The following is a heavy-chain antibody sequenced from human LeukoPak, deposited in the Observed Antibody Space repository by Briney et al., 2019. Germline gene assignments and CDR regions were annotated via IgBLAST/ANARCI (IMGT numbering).Heavy chain of an antibody. CDR3: ARDRWGSSGYFTYFDS. CDR2: IYTSGST. J-gene: IGHJ4*02. V-gene: IGHV4-4*07. Sequence: PSETLSLTCTVSGGSISSYYCSWIRQPAGRGLEWIGRIYTSGSTNYNPSLKSRVTMSVDTSKNQFSLKLSSVTAADTAVYYRARDRWGSSGYFTYFDSWGQGTLVTVSS. CDR1: GGSISSYY. D-gene: IGHD3-22*01.